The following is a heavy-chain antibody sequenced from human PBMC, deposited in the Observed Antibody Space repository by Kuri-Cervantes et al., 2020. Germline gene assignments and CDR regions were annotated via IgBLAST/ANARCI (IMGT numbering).Heavy chain of an antibody. CDR1: VFSLSTSGMR. J-gene: IGHJ1*01. Sequence: SGPTLVKPTQTLTLTCTFSVFSLSTSGMRVSWIRQPPGKALEWLARIDWDDDKRYSPSLKSRLTITKDTSKNQVVLTMTNMDPVDTATYYCAHSLCAGDFYQHNRKRDFQQWGQGTVVTVSS. CDR3: AHSLCAGDFYQHNRKRDFQQ. CDR2: IDWDDDK. V-gene: IGHV2-5*08. D-gene: IGHD2-21*01.